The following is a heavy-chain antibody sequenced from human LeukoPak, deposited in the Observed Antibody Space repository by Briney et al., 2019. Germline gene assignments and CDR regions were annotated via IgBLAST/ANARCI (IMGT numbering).Heavy chain of an antibody. D-gene: IGHD3-10*02. CDR3: AELGITMIGGV. V-gene: IGHV3-21*01. Sequence: GGSLRLSCAASGFTFSSYTMNWVRQAPGKGLEWVSSISSRSSYIYYADSVKGRFTISRDNAKNSLYLQMNSLRAEDTAVYYCAELGITMIGGVWGKGTTVTISS. CDR1: GFTFSSYT. CDR2: ISSRSSYI. J-gene: IGHJ6*04.